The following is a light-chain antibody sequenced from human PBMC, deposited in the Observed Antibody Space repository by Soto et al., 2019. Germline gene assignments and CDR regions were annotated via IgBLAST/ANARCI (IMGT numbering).Light chain of an antibody. CDR1: QSVSSY. Sequence: EIVFTQSPAPLSLSPVEMATRTFRASQSVSSYLAWYQQKPGQAPRLLIYDASNRATGIPARFSGSGSGTDFTLTISSLEPEDFAVYYCQQRSNWITFGQGTRLEIK. CDR2: DAS. V-gene: IGKV3-11*01. J-gene: IGKJ5*01. CDR3: QQRSNWIT.